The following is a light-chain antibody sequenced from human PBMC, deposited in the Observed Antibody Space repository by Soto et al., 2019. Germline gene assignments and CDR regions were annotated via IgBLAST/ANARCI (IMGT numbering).Light chain of an antibody. CDR1: QRIRGAY. CDR2: GAS. J-gene: IGKJ4*01. CDR3: QQSDTTPLT. V-gene: IGKV1-39*01. Sequence: DILLTQSPSSLSGFVGDTVTITCRASQRIRGAYVNWFQQQPGKAPKLIIYGASRLQPGVPSRFSGAGSGTEFALTISRLQPEDLGTYFCQQSDTTPLTFGGGTRV.